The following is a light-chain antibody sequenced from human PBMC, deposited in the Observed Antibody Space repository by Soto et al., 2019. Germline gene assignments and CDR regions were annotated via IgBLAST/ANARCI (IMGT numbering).Light chain of an antibody. Sequence: EIVLTQSPGTLSLSPGDRATISCRASQSVSSAYLAWYQQKPGQAPRLLIYGASSRAAAIPDRFRCSGSGTDFTLTISRLEPEDFAVYYCQQFGSLPFTVGPGTKVDIK. J-gene: IGKJ3*01. CDR3: QQFGSLPFT. CDR1: QSVSSAY. V-gene: IGKV3-20*01. CDR2: GAS.